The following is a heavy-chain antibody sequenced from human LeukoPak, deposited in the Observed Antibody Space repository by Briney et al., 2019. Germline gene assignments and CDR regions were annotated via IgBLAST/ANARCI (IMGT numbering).Heavy chain of an antibody. D-gene: IGHD3-10*01. J-gene: IGHJ4*02. CDR2: ISNSGGDT. Sequence: GGSLRLSCAAFGFTFRTYAMSWVRQAPGKGLEWVSTISNSGGDTYYADSVKGRFTISRDNSKNTLHVQMNSLRAEDTAIYYCVKSRGSGSYSFDCWGQGTLVTVSS. V-gene: IGHV3-23*01. CDR3: VKSRGSGSYSFDC. CDR1: GFTFRTYA.